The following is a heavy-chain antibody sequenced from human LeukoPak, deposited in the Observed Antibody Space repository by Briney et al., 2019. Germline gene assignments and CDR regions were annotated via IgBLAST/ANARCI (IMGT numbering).Heavy chain of an antibody. D-gene: IGHD3-16*01. V-gene: IGHV3-30*04. CDR3: ARNLGDYANPYY. CDR2: ISYDGSNK. CDR1: GFTFSSYA. Sequence: PGRSLRLSCAASGFTFSSYAMHWVRQAPGKGLEWVAVISYDGSNKYYADSVKGRFTISRDNSKNTLYLQMNSLRAEDTAVYYCARNLGDYANPYYWGQGTLVTVSS. J-gene: IGHJ4*02.